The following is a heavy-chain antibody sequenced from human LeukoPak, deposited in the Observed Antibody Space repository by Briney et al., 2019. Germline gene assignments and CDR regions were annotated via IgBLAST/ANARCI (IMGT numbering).Heavy chain of an antibody. CDR2: INPNSGGT. CDR3: AITTGGITMVRVAYYGMDV. CDR1: GYTFTGYY. D-gene: IGHD3-10*01. V-gene: IGHV1-2*04. Sequence: WASVKVSCKASGYTFTGYYMHWVRQAPGQGLEWMGWINPNSGGTNYAQKFQGWVTMTRDTSISTAYMELSRLRSDDTAVYYCAITTGGITMVRVAYYGMDVWGQGTTVTVSS. J-gene: IGHJ6*02.